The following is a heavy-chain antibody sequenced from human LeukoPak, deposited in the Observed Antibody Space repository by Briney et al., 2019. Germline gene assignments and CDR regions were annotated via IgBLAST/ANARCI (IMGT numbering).Heavy chain of an antibody. J-gene: IGHJ4*02. D-gene: IGHD6-13*01. CDR2: IYPGDSDT. CDR3: ARGVPSYSSSWFLFDY. Sequence: GESLKISCKGSGYSFTSYWIGWVRQMPGKGLEWMGIIYPGDSDTRYSPSFQGQVTISADKSISTAYLQWSSLKASDTAMYYCARGVPSYSSSWFLFDYWGQGTLVTVSS. CDR1: GYSFTSYW. V-gene: IGHV5-51*01.